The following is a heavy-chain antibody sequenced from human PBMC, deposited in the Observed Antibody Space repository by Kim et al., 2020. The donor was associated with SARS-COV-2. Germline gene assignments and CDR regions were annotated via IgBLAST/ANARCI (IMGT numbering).Heavy chain of an antibody. CDR3: ARDDWGPDAFDI. V-gene: IGHV3-33*01. CDR1: GFTFSSYG. D-gene: IGHD3-16*01. CDR2: IWYDGSNK. J-gene: IGHJ3*02. Sequence: GGSLRLSCAASGFTFSSYGMHWVRQAPGKGLEWVAVIWYDGSNKYYADSVKGRFTISRDNSKNTLYLQMNSLRAEDTAVYYCARDDWGPDAFDIWGQGTMVTVSS.